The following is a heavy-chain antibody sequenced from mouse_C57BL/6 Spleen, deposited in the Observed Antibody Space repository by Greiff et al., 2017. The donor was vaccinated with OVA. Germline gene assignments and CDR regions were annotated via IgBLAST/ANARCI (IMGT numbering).Heavy chain of an antibody. J-gene: IGHJ3*01. D-gene: IGHD3-2*02. CDR1: YFAFMASA. CDR2: FTMYSDAT. V-gene: IGHV1-49*01. Sequence: LVESGAELVRPGSSVKLSCKDSYFAFMASAMHWVKQRPGHGLEWIGSFTMYSDATEYSENFKGKATLTANTSSSTAYMELSSLTAEDSAVYYCARSRSSSESWFAYWGQGTLVTVSA. CDR3: ARSRSSSESWFAY.